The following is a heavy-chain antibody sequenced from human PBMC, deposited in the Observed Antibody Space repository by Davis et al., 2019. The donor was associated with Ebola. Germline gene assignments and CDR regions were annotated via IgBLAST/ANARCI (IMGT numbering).Heavy chain of an antibody. CDR2: ISWNSGSI. CDR3: ANAVGAFDAFDI. Sequence: PAGSLRLSCAASGFTFADYAMHWVRQAPGKGLEWVSGISWNSGSIGYADSVKGRFTISRDNAKNSLYLQMNSLRAEDTALYYCANAVGAFDAFDIWGQGTMVTVSS. V-gene: IGHV3-9*01. J-gene: IGHJ3*02. D-gene: IGHD1-26*01. CDR1: GFTFADYA.